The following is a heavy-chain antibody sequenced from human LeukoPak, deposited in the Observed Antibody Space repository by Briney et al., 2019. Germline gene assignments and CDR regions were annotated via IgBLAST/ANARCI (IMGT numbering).Heavy chain of an antibody. V-gene: IGHV3-23*01. CDR1: GFTFSSYA. J-gene: IGHJ4*02. Sequence: GGSLRLSCAASGFTFSSYAMSWVRQAPGKGLEWVSAISGSGGSTYYADSVKGRFTISRYNSKNTLYLQMNSLRAEDTAVYYCAKTPTYYYDSSGYSSYFDYWGQGTLVTVSS. D-gene: IGHD3-22*01. CDR2: ISGSGGST. CDR3: AKTPTYYYDSSGYSSYFDY.